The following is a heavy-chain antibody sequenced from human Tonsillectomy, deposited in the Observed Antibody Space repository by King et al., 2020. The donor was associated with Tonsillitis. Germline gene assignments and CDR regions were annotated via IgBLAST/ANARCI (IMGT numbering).Heavy chain of an antibody. Sequence: QLQESGPGMVKPSQTLSLTCTVSGGSIISDDYFWNWIRQTPEKGLECLGYIYYTGRTYYNPLLKSRFTISLDTSKNQFSLNLISVTAADTAVYYCARGRYYDARPDAFDIWGQGTVVTVSS. CDR1: GGSIISDDYF. V-gene: IGHV4-30-4*01. D-gene: IGHD3-22*01. CDR3: ARGRYYDARPDAFDI. J-gene: IGHJ3*02. CDR2: IYYTGRT.